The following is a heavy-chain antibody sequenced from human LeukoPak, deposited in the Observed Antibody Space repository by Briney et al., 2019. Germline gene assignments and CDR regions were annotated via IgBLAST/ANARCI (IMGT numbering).Heavy chain of an antibody. CDR1: GGSISPYH. Sequence: LETLSLTCTVSGGSISPYHWSWIRQLPGKGLKSIGYIYYSGSTNYNPSLKSRVTISVDTSKNQFSLKLSSVTAADTAVYYCARVLTGTTYAFDIWGQGTMVTVSS. J-gene: IGHJ3*02. D-gene: IGHD1-7*01. CDR2: IYYSGST. V-gene: IGHV4-59*01. CDR3: ARVLTGTTYAFDI.